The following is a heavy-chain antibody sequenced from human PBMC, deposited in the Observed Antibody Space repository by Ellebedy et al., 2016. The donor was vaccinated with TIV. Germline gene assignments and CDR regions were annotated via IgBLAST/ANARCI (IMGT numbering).Heavy chain of an antibody. CDR1: GFTFSNYG. CDR2: IWYDGSNE. V-gene: IGHV3-33*01. Sequence: GGSLRLSXAASGFTFSNYGMHWVRQAPGKGLEWVAVIWYDGSNEDYADSVKGRFTISRDNSKNTLYLQMNSLRAEDTAVYYCARDLLTGGRASAFDIWGQGTMVTVSS. CDR3: ARDLLTGGRASAFDI. D-gene: IGHD1-14*01. J-gene: IGHJ3*02.